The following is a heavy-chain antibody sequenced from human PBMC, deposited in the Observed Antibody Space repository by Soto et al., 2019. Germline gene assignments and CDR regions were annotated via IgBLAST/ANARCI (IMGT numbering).Heavy chain of an antibody. Sequence: ASVKLSCEASGYTFTSYGISCVRQAPGQGLEWMGWISAYNGNTNYAQKLQGRVTMTTDTSTSTAYMELRSLRSDDTAVYYCARDRHNYGDYDLDYWGQGTLVTVSS. D-gene: IGHD4-17*01. V-gene: IGHV1-18*01. CDR1: GYTFTSYG. CDR2: ISAYNGNT. CDR3: ARDRHNYGDYDLDY. J-gene: IGHJ4*02.